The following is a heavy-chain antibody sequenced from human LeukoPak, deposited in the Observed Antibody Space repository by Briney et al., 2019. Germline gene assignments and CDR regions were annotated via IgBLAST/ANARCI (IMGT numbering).Heavy chain of an antibody. Sequence: GGSLRLSCAASRFTFSSYEMNWVRQAPGKGLEWVSYISSSGSTIYYADSVKGRFTISRDNAKNSLYLQMNSLRAEDTAVYYCARDGYSYGYCFDYWGQGTLVTVSS. V-gene: IGHV3-48*03. D-gene: IGHD5-18*01. CDR3: ARDGYSYGYCFDY. CDR1: RFTFSSYE. J-gene: IGHJ4*02. CDR2: ISSSGSTI.